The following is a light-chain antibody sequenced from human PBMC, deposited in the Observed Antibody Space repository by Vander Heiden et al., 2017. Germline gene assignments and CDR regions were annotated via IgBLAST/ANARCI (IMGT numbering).Light chain of an antibody. CDR2: EGS. V-gene: IGLV2-23*01. Sequence: QPALTQPASVSGSPGRSITISCTGTSSDVGSYNLVSWYQQHPGKAPKLMIYEGSKRPSGVSNRFSGSKSGNTASLTISGLQAEDEADYYCCSYATSSTYVFGTGTKVTVL. CDR1: SSDVGSYNL. CDR3: CSYATSSTYV. J-gene: IGLJ1*01.